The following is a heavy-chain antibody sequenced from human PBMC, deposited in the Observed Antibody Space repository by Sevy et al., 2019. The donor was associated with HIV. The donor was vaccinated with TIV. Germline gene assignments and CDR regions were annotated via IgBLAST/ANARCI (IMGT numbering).Heavy chain of an antibody. Sequence: GGSLRLSCAASGFTFSSYAMSWVRQAPGKGLEWVSAISGSGGSTYYADSVKGRFTISRDNSKNTLYLQMNSLRAEDTAVYYCAKARGCSGGSCYLYYYGIDVWGQGTTVTVSS. D-gene: IGHD2-15*01. CDR2: ISGSGGST. CDR1: GFTFSSYA. V-gene: IGHV3-23*01. J-gene: IGHJ6*02. CDR3: AKARGCSGGSCYLYYYGIDV.